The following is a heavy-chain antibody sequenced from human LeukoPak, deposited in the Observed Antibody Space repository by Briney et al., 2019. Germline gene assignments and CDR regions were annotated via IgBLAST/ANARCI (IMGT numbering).Heavy chain of an antibody. D-gene: IGHD3-16*01. Sequence: GASVKVSCKASGYTFTSYGISWVRQAPGQGLEWMGWMNPNSGNTGYAQKFQGRVTMTRNTSISTAYMELSSLRSEDTAVYYCARGLSRVPDYWGQGTLVTVSS. CDR2: MNPNSGNT. V-gene: IGHV1-8*02. CDR3: ARGLSRVPDY. J-gene: IGHJ4*02. CDR1: GYTFTSYG.